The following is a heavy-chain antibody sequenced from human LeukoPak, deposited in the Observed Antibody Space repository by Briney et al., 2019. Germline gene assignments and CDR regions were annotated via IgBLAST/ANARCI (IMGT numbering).Heavy chain of an antibody. CDR1: GFTFSIYE. CDR2: ISSSGSTI. CDR3: ARDKRFGESIFDY. Sequence: GGSLRLSCAASGFTFSIYEMNWVRQAPGKGLEWVSYISSSGSTIYYADSVKGRFTISRDNAKNSLYLQMNSLRAEDTAVYYCARDKRFGESIFDYWGQGTLVTVSS. D-gene: IGHD3-10*01. V-gene: IGHV3-48*03. J-gene: IGHJ4*02.